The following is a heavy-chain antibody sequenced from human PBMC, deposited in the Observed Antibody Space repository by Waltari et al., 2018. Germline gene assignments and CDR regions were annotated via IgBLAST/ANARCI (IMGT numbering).Heavy chain of an antibody. CDR2: MQYRGST. Sequence: QVQLQESGPGLVKPSETLSLTCTVSGGSISSNYNWGWIRQPPGKGLEWMGNMQYRGSTFSNPALESRVTISLDTSRNQFSLRLSSVYAADTAVYFCGRIAFGDDGGYFQYWGQGTLVTVSS. J-gene: IGHJ1*01. D-gene: IGHD4-17*01. V-gene: IGHV4-39*01. CDR1: GGSISSNYN. CDR3: GRIAFGDDGGYFQY.